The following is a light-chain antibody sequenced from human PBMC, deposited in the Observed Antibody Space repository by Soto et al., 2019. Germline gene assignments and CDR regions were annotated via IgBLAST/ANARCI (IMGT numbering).Light chain of an antibody. J-gene: IGKJ4*01. Sequence: EIVLTQSPGTLSLSPGERATLSCRASQSVSSSYLAWYQQKPGQAPRLLIYGASSRATGIPDRFSGSGSGTDFTLTISRLEPEDCSVYYCQQYGSSPTLGGGTKVDIK. CDR2: GAS. V-gene: IGKV3-20*01. CDR1: QSVSSSY. CDR3: QQYGSSPT.